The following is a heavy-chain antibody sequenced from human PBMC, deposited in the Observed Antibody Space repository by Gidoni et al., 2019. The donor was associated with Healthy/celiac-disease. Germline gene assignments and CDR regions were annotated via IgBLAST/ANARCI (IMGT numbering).Heavy chain of an antibody. CDR3: ARLHYGGNSGGFDY. Sequence: QLQLQESGPGLVKPSETLSLTCTVSGGSISSSSYYWGWIRQPPGKGLEWIGSIYYSGSTYYNPSLKSRVTISVDTSKNQFSLKLSSVTAAHTAVYYCARLHYGGNSGGFDYWGQGTLVTVSS. CDR1: GGSISSSSYY. D-gene: IGHD4-17*01. V-gene: IGHV4-39*01. J-gene: IGHJ4*02. CDR2: IYYSGST.